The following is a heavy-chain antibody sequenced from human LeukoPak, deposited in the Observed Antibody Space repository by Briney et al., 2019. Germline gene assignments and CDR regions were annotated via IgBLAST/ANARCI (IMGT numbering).Heavy chain of an antibody. CDR3: ARDVSHRHLDY. Sequence: GGSLRLSCAASGFTFSSYWMSWVRQAPGKGLEWVANIKQDGSEKYYVDSVKGRFTISRDNSKNTLYLQMNSLRADDTAVYYCARDVSHRHLDYWGQGTLVTVSS. CDR2: IKQDGSEK. D-gene: IGHD2/OR15-2a*01. V-gene: IGHV3-7*01. J-gene: IGHJ4*02. CDR1: GFTFSSYW.